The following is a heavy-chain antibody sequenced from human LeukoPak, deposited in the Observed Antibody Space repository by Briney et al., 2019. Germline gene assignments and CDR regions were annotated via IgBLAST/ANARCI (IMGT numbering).Heavy chain of an antibody. CDR1: GFTFSNVW. V-gene: IGHV3-74*01. D-gene: IGHD3-16*01. J-gene: IGHJ4*02. Sequence: PGGSLRLSCAASGFTFSNVWMSWVRHGPGKGLEWVSRLTGDGTSTIYADSVKGRFTISRDNAKNTVYLQMNSLRAADTAVYYCATLGRFNNFDYWGQGALVTVSS. CDR3: ATLGRFNNFDY. CDR2: LTGDGTST.